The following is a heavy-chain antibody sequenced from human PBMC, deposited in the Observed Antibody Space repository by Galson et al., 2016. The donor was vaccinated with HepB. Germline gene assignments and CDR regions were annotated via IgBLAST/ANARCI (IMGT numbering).Heavy chain of an antibody. V-gene: IGHV3-11*06. D-gene: IGHD1-26*01. Sequence: SLRLSCAASGFTFSDHYINWIRQAPGKGLEWVSCLSSSNSYISYADSVKGRFTISGDNAKSSLYLQMSSLRVEDTAVYYCAREALGTTTSYYYGMDVWGRGTTVTVSS. J-gene: IGHJ6*02. CDR2: LSSSNSYI. CDR3: AREALGTTTSYYYGMDV. CDR1: GFTFSDHY.